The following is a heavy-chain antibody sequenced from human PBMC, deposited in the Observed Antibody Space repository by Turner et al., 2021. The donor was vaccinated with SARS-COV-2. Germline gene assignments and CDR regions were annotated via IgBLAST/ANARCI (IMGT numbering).Heavy chain of an antibody. Sequence: QLQLQESCPGLVKPSETLSLTCTVSGGSISSSSYYWGWIRQPPGKGLEWIGNIYYSGSAYYNPSRKSRVTISVDPSKNQFSLKLTSVTAADTAVYYCARLMDTAMDYYGTDVWGQGTTVTVSS. CDR1: GGSISSSSYY. CDR3: ARLMDTAMDYYGTDV. CDR2: IYYSGSA. J-gene: IGHJ6*02. V-gene: IGHV4-39*01. D-gene: IGHD5-18*01.